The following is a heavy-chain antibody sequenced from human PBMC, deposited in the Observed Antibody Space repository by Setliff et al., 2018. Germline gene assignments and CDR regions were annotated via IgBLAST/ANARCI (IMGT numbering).Heavy chain of an antibody. CDR2: IYTRGST. Sequence: PSETLSLTCTVSGDSISSATNYWSWIRQPAGKGLEWIGQIYTRGSTNENPSLTSRVTISVDTSKNQVSLRLTSVTAADTAIYYCAKATGFGELFIWGQGTLVTVSS. D-gene: IGHD3-10*01. V-gene: IGHV4-61*09. CDR1: GDSISSATNY. J-gene: IGHJ4*02. CDR3: AKATGFGELFI.